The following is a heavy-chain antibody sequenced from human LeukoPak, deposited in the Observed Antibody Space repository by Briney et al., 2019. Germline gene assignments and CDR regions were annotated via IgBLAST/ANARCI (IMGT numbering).Heavy chain of an antibody. CDR3: ARAFVVPAVRDFDY. Sequence: ASVKVSCKASGYTFTGYYMHWVRQAPGQGLGWMGWINPNSGGTNYAQKFQGRVTMTRDTSISTAYMELSRLRSDDTAVYYCARAFVVPAVRDFDYWGQGTLVTVSS. CDR2: INPNSGGT. CDR1: GYTFTGYY. D-gene: IGHD2-2*01. V-gene: IGHV1-2*02. J-gene: IGHJ4*02.